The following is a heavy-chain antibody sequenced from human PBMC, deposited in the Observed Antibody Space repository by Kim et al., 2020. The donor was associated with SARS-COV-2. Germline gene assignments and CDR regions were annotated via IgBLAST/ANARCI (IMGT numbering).Heavy chain of an antibody. CDR3: VRDRTGAGDY. D-gene: IGHD1-26*01. V-gene: IGHV3-72*01. J-gene: IGHJ4*02. CDR2: YST. Sequence: YSTDYAASVKGRVNISRDDSQSSLYLQMNNLKTEDTAVYYCVRDRTGAGDYWGQGTLVTVSS.